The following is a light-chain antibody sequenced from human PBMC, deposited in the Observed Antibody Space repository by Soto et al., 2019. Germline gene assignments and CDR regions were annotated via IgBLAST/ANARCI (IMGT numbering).Light chain of an antibody. CDR3: SSYMSNSTVV. CDR1: SSDVGDYNY. CDR2: EVS. Sequence: QSALTQPASVSGSPGQSMTISCTGTSSDVGDYNYVSWYQQHPGKAPKLMIYEVSHRLSGVSNRFSGSKSGYTASLTISGLQDEDEADYYCSSYMSNSTVVFGGGTKLTVL. V-gene: IGLV2-14*01. J-gene: IGLJ2*01.